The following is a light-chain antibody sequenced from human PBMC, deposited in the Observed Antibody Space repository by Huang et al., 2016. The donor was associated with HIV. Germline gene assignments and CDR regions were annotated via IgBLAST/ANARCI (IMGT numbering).Light chain of an antibody. Sequence: IVVTQSPQSLTVSLGERATINCKSSQSVLYRYDNKNYLAWFQQKSGQPPKLLIYWASTRQSGVPDRVTGSGSGTDFTLTISSLQAEDVAVYYCQQFYTTPTFGQGTKLV. CDR2: WAS. V-gene: IGKV4-1*01. J-gene: IGKJ2*01. CDR1: QSVLYRYDNKNY. CDR3: QQFYTTPT.